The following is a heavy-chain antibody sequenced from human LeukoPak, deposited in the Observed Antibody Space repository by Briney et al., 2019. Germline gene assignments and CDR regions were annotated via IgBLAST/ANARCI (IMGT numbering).Heavy chain of an antibody. V-gene: IGHV4-61*02. CDR1: GGSISSGSYY. J-gene: IGHJ4*02. D-gene: IGHD3-10*01. CDR2: IYTSGST. Sequence: PSQTLSLTCTVSGGSISSGSYYWSWIRQPAGKGLEWIGRIYTSGSTNYNPSLKSRVTISVDTSKNQFSLKLSSVTAADTAVYYCARVHLGFGELLADYWGQGTLVTVSS. CDR3: ARVHLGFGELLADY.